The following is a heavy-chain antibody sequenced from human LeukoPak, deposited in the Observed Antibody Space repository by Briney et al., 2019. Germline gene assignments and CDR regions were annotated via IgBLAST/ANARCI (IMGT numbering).Heavy chain of an antibody. J-gene: IGHJ3*02. CDR3: ARRSAAKDALDI. CDR1: GFTFDDYA. V-gene: IGHV3-9*01. Sequence: GGSLRLSCAASGFTFDDYAMHWVRQAPGKGLEWVSGISWNSGSIGYADSVKGRFTISRDNAKNSLYLQMNSLRAEDTAVYYCARRSAAKDALDIWGQGTMVTVSS. D-gene: IGHD6-25*01. CDR2: ISWNSGSI.